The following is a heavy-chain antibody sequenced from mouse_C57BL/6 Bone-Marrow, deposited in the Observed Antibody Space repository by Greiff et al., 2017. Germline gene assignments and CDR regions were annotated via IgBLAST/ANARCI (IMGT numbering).Heavy chain of an antibody. J-gene: IGHJ2*01. D-gene: IGHD1-1*01. CDR1: GFTFSSYG. CDR3: ARHIYYGSSFDY. V-gene: IGHV5-6*01. CDR2: ISSGGSYT. Sequence: EVQGVESGGDLVKPGGSLKLSCAASGFTFSSYGMSWVRQTPDKRLEWVATISSGGSYTYYPDSVKGRFTISRDNAKNTLYLQMSSLKSEDTAMYYCARHIYYGSSFDYWGQGTTLTVSS.